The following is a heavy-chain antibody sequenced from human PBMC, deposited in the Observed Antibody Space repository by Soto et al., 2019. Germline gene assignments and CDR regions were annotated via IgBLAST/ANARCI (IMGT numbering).Heavy chain of an antibody. CDR1: VFTFSSYG. V-gene: IGHV3-30*18. CDR3: AKDDHRRRFLEWSPDY. J-gene: IGHJ4*02. D-gene: IGHD3-3*01. CDR2: ISYDGSSK. Sequence: GWSLRLSCAASVFTFSSYGMHWVRQAPCKGLEWVAVISYDGSSKYYADSVKGRFTISRDNSKNTVHLQMNSLRAEDTAVYYCAKDDHRRRFLEWSPDYWGQGTLVTVS.